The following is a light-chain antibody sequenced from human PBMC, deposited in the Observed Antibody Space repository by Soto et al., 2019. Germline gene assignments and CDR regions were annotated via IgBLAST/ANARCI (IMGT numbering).Light chain of an antibody. J-gene: IGLJ1*01. CDR3: CSYAGSSYV. CDR2: DVN. CDR1: SSDVGGYNY. V-gene: IGLV2-11*01. Sequence: QYALTQPRSVSGSPGQSVTISCTGTSSDVGGYNYVSWYQQHPGKAPKLMIYDVNKRPSGVPDRFSGSKSGNTASLTISGLQAEDEADYYCCSYAGSSYVFGTGTKVTVL.